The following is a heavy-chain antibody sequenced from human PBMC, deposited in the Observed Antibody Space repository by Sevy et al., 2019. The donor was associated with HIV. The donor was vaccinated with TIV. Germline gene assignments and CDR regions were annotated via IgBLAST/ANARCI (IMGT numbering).Heavy chain of an antibody. CDR1: GFTFGGYA. D-gene: IGHD2-2*01. J-gene: IGHJ5*02. CDR2: ISGTGETT. Sequence: GGALRLSCAASGFTFGGYAMAWVRQAPGKGLESVSAISGTGETTYYTDSVKGRFTISGDNSNNIMYLQMNSLRGEDTAVYYCAKRPVSYCSGATCSLDHWGPGTLVTVSS. V-gene: IGHV3-23*01. CDR3: AKRPVSYCSGATCSLDH.